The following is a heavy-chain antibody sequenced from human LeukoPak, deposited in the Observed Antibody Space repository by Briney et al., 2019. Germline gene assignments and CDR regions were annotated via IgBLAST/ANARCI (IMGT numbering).Heavy chain of an antibody. Sequence: GGSLRLSCAASGFTFSSYGMHWVRQAPGKGLEWVAFIRYDGSNKYYADSVKGRFTISRDNSKNTLYLQMNSLRAEDTAVYYCAKDVSRFLEWDPDAFDIWGQGTMVTVSS. V-gene: IGHV3-30*02. CDR2: IRYDGSNK. CDR3: AKDVSRFLEWDPDAFDI. J-gene: IGHJ3*02. D-gene: IGHD3-3*01. CDR1: GFTFSSYG.